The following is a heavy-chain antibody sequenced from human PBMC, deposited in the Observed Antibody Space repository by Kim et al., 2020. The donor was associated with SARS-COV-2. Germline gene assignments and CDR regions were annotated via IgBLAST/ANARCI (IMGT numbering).Heavy chain of an antibody. CDR2: IYYSGST. J-gene: IGHJ5*02. V-gene: IGHV4-31*03. D-gene: IGHD2-8*01. Sequence: SETLSLTCTVSGGSISSGGYYWSWIRQHPGKGLEWIGYIYYSGSTYYNPSLKSRVTISVDTSKNQFSLKLSSVTAADTAVYYCARREMGWFDPWGQGTLVTVSS. CDR3: ARREMGWFDP. CDR1: GGSISSGGYY.